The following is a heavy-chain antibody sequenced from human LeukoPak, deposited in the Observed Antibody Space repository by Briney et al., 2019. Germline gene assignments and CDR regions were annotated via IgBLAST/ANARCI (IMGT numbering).Heavy chain of an antibody. J-gene: IGHJ1*01. CDR3: ARDKGVRRPEYFQH. V-gene: IGHV1-2*02. Sequence: ASVKVSCKASGYTFTGYYMHWVRQAPGQGLEWMGWINPNSGGTNYAQKFQGRVTVTRDTSISTAYMELSRLRSDDTAVYYCARDKGVRRPEYFQHWGQGTLVTVSS. CDR2: INPNSGGT. CDR1: GYTFTGYY.